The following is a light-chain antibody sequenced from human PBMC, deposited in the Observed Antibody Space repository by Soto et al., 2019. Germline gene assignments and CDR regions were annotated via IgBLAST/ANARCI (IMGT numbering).Light chain of an antibody. CDR2: DVT. Sequence: QSVLTQPRSVSGSPGQSVTISCTGTSRDVGGYDYVSWYQHHPGKAPKLMIYDVTKRPSGVPDRFSGSKSGNTASLTISGLQAEDEADYFCCSYAGSYTYVFGTGTKLTVL. J-gene: IGLJ1*01. V-gene: IGLV2-11*01. CDR1: SRDVGGYDY. CDR3: CSYAGSYTYV.